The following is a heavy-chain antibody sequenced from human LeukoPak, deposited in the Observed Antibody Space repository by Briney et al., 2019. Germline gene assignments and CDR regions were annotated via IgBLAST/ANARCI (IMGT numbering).Heavy chain of an antibody. D-gene: IGHD3-22*01. J-gene: IGHJ1*01. V-gene: IGHV3-74*01. Sequence: AWSLRLSCPASGCTFSSYWMHWVRQPPCKGLVWVSRIKSDGSRNYADSVKGGFTISRVNAKNTEYLQFDSLRAESTGVYCFLRARSEIGGYYPAYCRHWGQGTLVTVSS. CDR1: GCTFSSYW. CDR2: IKSDGSR. CDR3: LRARSEIGGYYPAYCRH.